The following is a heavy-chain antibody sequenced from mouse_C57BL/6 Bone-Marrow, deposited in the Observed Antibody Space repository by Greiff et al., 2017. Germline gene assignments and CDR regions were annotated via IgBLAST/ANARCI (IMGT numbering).Heavy chain of an antibody. V-gene: IGHV5-17*01. CDR2: ISSGSSTI. CDR1: GFTFSDYG. D-gene: IGHD3-2*02. Sequence: EVKLMESGGGLVKPGGSLKLSCAASGFTFSDYGMHWVRQAPEKGLEWVAYISSGSSTIYYADTVKGRFTISSNNAKNTLFLQMTSLSSEDTAMYYCAGASQAYYYAMDYWGQGTSVTVSS. CDR3: AGASQAYYYAMDY. J-gene: IGHJ4*01.